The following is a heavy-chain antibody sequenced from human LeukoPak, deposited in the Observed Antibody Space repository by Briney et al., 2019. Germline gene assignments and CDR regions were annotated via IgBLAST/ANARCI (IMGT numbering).Heavy chain of an antibody. D-gene: IGHD2-2*01. J-gene: IGHJ4*02. V-gene: IGHV1-69*06. CDR1: GGTFSSYA. Sequence: SVKVSCKASGGTFSSYAISWVRQAPGQGLEWMGGIIPIFGTANYAQKFQGRVTITADKSTSTAYMELSSLRSEDTAVYYCARYCSSTSCYRYFDYWGQGTLVTVSS. CDR2: IIPIFGTA. CDR3: ARYCSSTSCYRYFDY.